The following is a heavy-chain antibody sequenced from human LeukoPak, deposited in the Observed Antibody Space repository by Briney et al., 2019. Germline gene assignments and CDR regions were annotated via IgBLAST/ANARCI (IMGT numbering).Heavy chain of an antibody. Sequence: QAGGSLRLSCAASGFTFSSYAMSWVRQAPGKGLEWVSAISGSGGSTYYADSVKGRFTISRDNSKNTLYLQMNSLRAEDTAVYYCATGVTALYAFDIWGQGTMVTVSS. CDR2: ISGSGGST. CDR1: GFTFSSYA. V-gene: IGHV3-23*01. CDR3: ATGVTALYAFDI. D-gene: IGHD3-10*01. J-gene: IGHJ3*02.